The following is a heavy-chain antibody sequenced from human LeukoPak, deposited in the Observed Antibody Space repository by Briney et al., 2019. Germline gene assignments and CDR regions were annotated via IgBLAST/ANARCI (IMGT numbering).Heavy chain of an antibody. J-gene: IGHJ4*02. Sequence: GGSLRLSCEVSGFTLSDYYMSWIRQAPGKGLEWVSYISTGGSIIYYADSVKGRFTISRDNDKNSMYLQMNSLRVEDTAVYYCARDFVFGSSSGYFDNWGRGTLVTVSS. D-gene: IGHD6-6*01. V-gene: IGHV3-11*04. CDR2: ISTGGSII. CDR3: ARDFVFGSSSGYFDN. CDR1: GFTLSDYY.